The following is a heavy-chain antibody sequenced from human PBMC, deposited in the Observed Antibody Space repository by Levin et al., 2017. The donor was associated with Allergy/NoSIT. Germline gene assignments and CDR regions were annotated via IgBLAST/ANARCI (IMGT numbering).Heavy chain of an antibody. V-gene: IGHV4-59*02. Sequence: SQTLSLTCTVSGGSVRSYYWGWTRLPPGRGLEWIGYIHYSGTTNYNPSLKSRITMSVDTSKNQFSLKLSSVTAADTAVYYCGREAVGDSTGSNYYYYGVDVWGQGTTVTVSS. D-gene: IGHD3-22*01. CDR2: IHYSGTT. J-gene: IGHJ6*02. CDR3: GREAVGDSTGSNYYYYGVDV. CDR1: GGSVRSYY.